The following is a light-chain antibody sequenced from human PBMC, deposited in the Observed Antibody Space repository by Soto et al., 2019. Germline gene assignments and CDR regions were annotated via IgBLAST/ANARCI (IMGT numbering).Light chain of an antibody. CDR2: GAS. Sequence: DVQLTQSPSFLSASVGDRVTITCRASHVISSYLAWYQQKPGKAPKLLIYGASTLQSGVPSRFSGSGSGTEFTLTISTLQPEDFATYYYQQLNTFTFGPGTKVDIK. CDR3: QQLNTFT. J-gene: IGKJ3*01. CDR1: HVISSY. V-gene: IGKV1-9*01.